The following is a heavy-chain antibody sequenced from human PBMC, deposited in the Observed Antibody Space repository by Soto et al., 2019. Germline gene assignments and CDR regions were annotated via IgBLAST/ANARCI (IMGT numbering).Heavy chain of an antibody. J-gene: IGHJ4*02. CDR2: ISGYNGLT. CDR1: GYTLSNYG. V-gene: IGHV1-18*04. D-gene: IGHD3-10*01. Sequence: QVQLVQSGDEVKKSGASVKVSCKASGYTLSNYGISWVRQAPGQGLEWMGWISGYNGLTAYAQNVQGRVTMTIDTPTRTVFMELTSLRSNDTAVYYCARDEGIRGFDSWGQGTLVTVSS. CDR3: ARDEGIRGFDS.